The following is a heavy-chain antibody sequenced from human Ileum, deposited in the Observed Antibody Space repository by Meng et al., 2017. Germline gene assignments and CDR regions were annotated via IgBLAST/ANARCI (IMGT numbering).Heavy chain of an antibody. CDR2: MHHDGRT. CDR1: GGTITNKDW. D-gene: IGHD2-8*01. V-gene: IGHV4-4*02. CDR3: ATNGFYSIDN. Sequence: GPVHGLLRPSGTLSPTFPVSGGTITNKDWGSGVRQPPGKGLEWIGEMHHDGRTNYNPSFKSRVIMSIDKSRNQFSLHLSSVTAADTAVYFCATNGFYSIDNWGQGTLVTVSS. J-gene: IGHJ4*02.